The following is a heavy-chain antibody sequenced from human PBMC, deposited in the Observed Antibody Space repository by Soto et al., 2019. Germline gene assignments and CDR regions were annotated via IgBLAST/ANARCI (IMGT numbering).Heavy chain of an antibody. CDR1: GGSISRSSYY. CDR3: ASLAPDYYGMDV. J-gene: IGHJ6*02. V-gene: IGHV4-39*01. Sequence: QLQLQESGPGLVKPSETLSLTCTVSGGSISRSSYYWAWIRQPPGKGLEWIGSIYYSGSTYYNPSLKSRVTISVDTSKNQFSLKLSSVTAADTAVYYCASLAPDYYGMDVWGQGTTVTVSS. CDR2: IYYSGST.